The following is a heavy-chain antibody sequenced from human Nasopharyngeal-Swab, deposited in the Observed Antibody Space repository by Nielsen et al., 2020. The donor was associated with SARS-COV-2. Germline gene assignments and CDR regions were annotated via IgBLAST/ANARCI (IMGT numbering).Heavy chain of an antibody. CDR2: IYYSGST. CDR3: ARDGYNSSRTLDY. J-gene: IGHJ4*02. Sequence: WIRQPPGKGLEWIGYIYYSGSTNYNPSLKSRVTISVDTSKNQFSLKLSSVTAADTAVYYCARDGYNSSRTLDYWGQGTLVTVSS. V-gene: IGHV4-59*01. D-gene: IGHD6-13*01.